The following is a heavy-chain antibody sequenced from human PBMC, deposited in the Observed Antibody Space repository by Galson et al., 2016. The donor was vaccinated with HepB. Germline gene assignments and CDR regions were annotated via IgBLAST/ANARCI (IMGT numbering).Heavy chain of an antibody. CDR3: AVGLYGDFQNWFDP. CDR1: GGTFSSYA. V-gene: IGHV1-69*06. D-gene: IGHD4-17*01. J-gene: IGHJ5*02. CDR2: IIPIFGAA. Sequence: SVKVSCKASGGTFSSYAISWVRQAPGQGLEWMGGIIPIFGAANYAQKFQGRVTITADRSTSTAYMELSSLRSEDTAVYYCAVGLYGDFQNWFDPWGQGTLGTVSS.